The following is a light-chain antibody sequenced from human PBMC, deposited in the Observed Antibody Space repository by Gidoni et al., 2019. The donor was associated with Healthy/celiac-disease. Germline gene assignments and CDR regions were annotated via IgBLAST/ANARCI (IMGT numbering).Light chain of an antibody. CDR2: KAS. CDR3: QQNWT. V-gene: IGKV1-5*03. CDR1: QSISSR. J-gene: IGKJ1*01. Sequence: DIQMTQSPSTLSASVGDRVTITCRASQSISSRLAWYQQKPGKAPKLLIYKASSLESGVPSRFSGSGSGTEFTLTISSLQPDDFATYYCQQNWTFGQGTKVEIK.